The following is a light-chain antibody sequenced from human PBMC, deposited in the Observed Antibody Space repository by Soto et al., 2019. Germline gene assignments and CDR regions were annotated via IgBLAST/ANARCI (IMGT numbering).Light chain of an antibody. J-gene: IGKJ2*01. Sequence: DIQMTQSPSSLSTSVGDRVTITCRASQYINNYLNWYQQKPGKAPKLLIFAAYNLQSGVPSRFIGSGSGTDVTLTISSLQPEDFATYYCQQSYSTPPYTFGQGTKLDMK. CDR2: AAY. CDR1: QYINNY. V-gene: IGKV1-39*01. CDR3: QQSYSTPPYT.